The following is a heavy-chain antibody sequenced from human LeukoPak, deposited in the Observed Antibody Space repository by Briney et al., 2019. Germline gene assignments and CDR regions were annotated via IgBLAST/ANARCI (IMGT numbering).Heavy chain of an antibody. V-gene: IGHV3-11*01. CDR2: ISSSGSTI. Sequence: GGSLRLSCAASGFTFSDYYMSWIRQAPGKGLEWVSYISSSGSTIYHADSVKGRFTISRDNAKDSLYLQMNSLRAEDTAVYYCAREAIVVVVAEEAFDIWGQGTMDTVSS. CDR3: AREAIVVVVAEEAFDI. J-gene: IGHJ3*02. D-gene: IGHD2-15*01. CDR1: GFTFSDYY.